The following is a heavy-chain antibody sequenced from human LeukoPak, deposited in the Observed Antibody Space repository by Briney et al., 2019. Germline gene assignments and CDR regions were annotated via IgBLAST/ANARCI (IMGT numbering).Heavy chain of an antibody. CDR3: AREGGKTEQWLVLEYYFDY. J-gene: IGHJ4*02. D-gene: IGHD6-19*01. V-gene: IGHV6-1*01. CDR2: TYYRSKWYN. CDR1: GDSVSSNSAA. Sequence: SQTLSLTCAISGDSVSSNSAAWNWIRQSPSRGLEWLGRTYYRSKWYNDYAVSVKSRITINPDTSKNQFSLQLNSVTPEDTAVYYCAREGGKTEQWLVLEYYFDYWGQGTLVTVSS.